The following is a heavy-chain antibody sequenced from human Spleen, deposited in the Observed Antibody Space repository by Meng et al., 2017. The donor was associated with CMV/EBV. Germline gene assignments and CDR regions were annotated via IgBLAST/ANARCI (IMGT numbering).Heavy chain of an antibody. CDR3: VKDSGWFDP. D-gene: IGHD3-10*01. V-gene: IGHV3-11*04. Sequence: LRLSCAASGITISDHYMSWVRQAPGKGLEWVSYISISGSTMYYADSVKGRFTISRDGAKNSLSLQMNSLRVEDTAVYYCVKDSGWFDPWGQGTLVTVSS. CDR2: ISISGSTM. J-gene: IGHJ5*02. CDR1: GITISDHY.